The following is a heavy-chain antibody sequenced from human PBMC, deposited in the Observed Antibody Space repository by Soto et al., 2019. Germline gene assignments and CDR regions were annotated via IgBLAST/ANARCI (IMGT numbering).Heavy chain of an antibody. D-gene: IGHD2-2*01. CDR1: GFPFSSYW. CDR3: TRRGCSTTGCYFN. CDR2: ITGDGSSI. V-gene: IGHV3-74*03. Sequence: EVRLVESGGDLVQPGGSLRLSCAASGFPFSSYWMHWVRQAPGKGLVWVSRITGDGSSITYADSVKCRFTISRDNAKNTLYLQMNSLRAEDAAVYYCTRRGCSTTGCYFNCGRGTLVTVSS. J-gene: IGHJ4*02.